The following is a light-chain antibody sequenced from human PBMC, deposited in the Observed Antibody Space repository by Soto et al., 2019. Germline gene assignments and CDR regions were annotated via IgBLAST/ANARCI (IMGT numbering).Light chain of an antibody. CDR3: QQYYMTLLT. V-gene: IGKV4-1*01. CDR1: QSILYSSNNKNH. CDR2: WAS. Sequence: IVMTQSPDSLAVSLGERATINCKSSQSILYSSNNKNHLAWYQQKAGQPPKLLIYWASTRESGVPDRFSGSGSETDFILTISSLQAEDVAGYYCQQYYMTLLTLAQGTNVNIK. J-gene: IGKJ1*01.